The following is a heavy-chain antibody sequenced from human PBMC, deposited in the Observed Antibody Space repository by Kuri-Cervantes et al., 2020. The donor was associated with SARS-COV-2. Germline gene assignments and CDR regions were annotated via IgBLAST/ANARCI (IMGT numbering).Heavy chain of an antibody. V-gene: IGHV3-74*01. CDR3: ARDRNYATQNWYFNL. CDR1: GFTFSGHW. J-gene: IGHJ2*01. D-gene: IGHD2-2*01. Sequence: GESLKISCAASGFTFSGHWIHWVRQAPGKGLVWVSRINPDGSYTNNADSVKGRFTISRDNSKNTLYLQMNSLRAEDTAVYFCARDRNYATQNWYFNLWGRGTLVTVSS. CDR2: INPDGSYT.